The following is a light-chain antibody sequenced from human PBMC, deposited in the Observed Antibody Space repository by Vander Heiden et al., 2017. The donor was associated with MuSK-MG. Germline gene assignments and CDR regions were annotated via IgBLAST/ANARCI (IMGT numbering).Light chain of an antibody. J-gene: IGLJ2*01. CDR3: QSADGSGSYVV. V-gene: IGLV3-25*03. Sequence: SYELTHPPSMSVSPGQTARIACSGDALPKQYAYWYQQRPGQAPVMVIYKDRVRPSGIPERFSGSSSGTTVTLTISGVQAEDEADYYCQSADGSGSYVVFGGGTKLTVL. CDR2: KDR. CDR1: ALPKQY.